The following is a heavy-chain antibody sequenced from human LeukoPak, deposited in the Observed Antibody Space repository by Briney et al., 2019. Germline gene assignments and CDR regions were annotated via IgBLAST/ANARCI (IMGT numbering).Heavy chain of an antibody. V-gene: IGHV3-66*01. CDR1: GFTISSNY. CDR3: AKDRGYSSGFDY. Sequence: GGSLRLSCAASGFTISSNYMSWVRQAPGKGLEWVSLIYSGGDTYYSDSVKGRFTISRDNSKNTLYLQMNSLRAEDTAVYYCAKDRGYSSGFDYWGQGTLVTVSS. J-gene: IGHJ4*02. D-gene: IGHD6-19*01. CDR2: IYSGGDT.